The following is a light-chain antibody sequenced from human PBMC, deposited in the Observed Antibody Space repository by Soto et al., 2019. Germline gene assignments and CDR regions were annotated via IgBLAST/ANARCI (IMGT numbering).Light chain of an antibody. Sequence: QSALTQPASVSGSPGQSITISCTGTSSDVGCYNYVSWYQQHPGKAPKLMIYDVSNRPSGVSNRFSGSKSGNTASLTISGLQAEDEADYYCSSYTSSSTPYVVGTGTKLTVL. CDR1: SSDVGCYNY. J-gene: IGLJ1*01. CDR3: SSYTSSSTPYV. V-gene: IGLV2-14*01. CDR2: DVS.